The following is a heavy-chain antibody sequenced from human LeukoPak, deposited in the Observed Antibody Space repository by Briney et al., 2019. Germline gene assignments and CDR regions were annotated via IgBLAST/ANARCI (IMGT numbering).Heavy chain of an antibody. CDR1: GGSISSSSYY. D-gene: IGHD2-15*01. CDR2: IYYSGST. CDR3: ARCAVVVVAFDI. Sequence: PSETLSLTCTVSGGSISSSSYYWGWIRQPPGKGLEWIGSIYYSGSTYYNPSLKSRVTISVDTSKNQFSLKLSSVTAADTALYYCARCAVVVVAFDIWGQGTMVTVSS. V-gene: IGHV4-39*01. J-gene: IGHJ3*02.